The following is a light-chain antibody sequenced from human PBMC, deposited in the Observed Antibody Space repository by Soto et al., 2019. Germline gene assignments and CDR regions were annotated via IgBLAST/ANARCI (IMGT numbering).Light chain of an antibody. Sequence: NFMLIQPHSVSESPGKTVTISCTRSSGGIASNYVQWYQQRPGSAPTTVIYKNNQRPSGVPARFSGSTDGSSNSASLTISGLQIEDEADYYCQSYDTTTVVFGGGTKLTVL. J-gene: IGLJ2*01. CDR2: KNN. CDR1: SGGIASNY. V-gene: IGLV6-57*04. CDR3: QSYDTTTVV.